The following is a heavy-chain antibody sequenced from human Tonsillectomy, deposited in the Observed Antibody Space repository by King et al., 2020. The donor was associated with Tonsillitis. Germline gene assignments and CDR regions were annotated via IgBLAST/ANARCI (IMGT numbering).Heavy chain of an antibody. CDR2: IRYDGSNK. Sequence: VQLVESGGGVVQPGGSLRLSCAASGLTFSSYGMHWVRQAPGKGLEWVAFIRYDGSNKYYADSVKGRFTISRDNSKSTLYLQMNSLRAEDTAVYYCAKTSGIYYYYAMDVWGQGTTVTVSS. V-gene: IGHV3-30*02. CDR3: AKTSGIYYYYAMDV. J-gene: IGHJ6*02. D-gene: IGHD1-14*01. CDR1: GLTFSSYG.